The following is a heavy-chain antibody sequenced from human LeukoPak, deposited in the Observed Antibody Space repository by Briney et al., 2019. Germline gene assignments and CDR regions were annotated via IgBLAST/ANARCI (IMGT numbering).Heavy chain of an antibody. Sequence: GGSLRLSCAASGFTFSSYGMHWVRQAPGKELEWVAVIWYDGSNKYYADSVKGRFTISRDNSKNTLYLQMNSLRAEDTAVYYCASRPPHYDSSGYLTWGQGTLVTVSS. J-gene: IGHJ5*02. D-gene: IGHD3-22*01. CDR1: GFTFSSYG. V-gene: IGHV3-33*01. CDR3: ASRPPHYDSSGYLT. CDR2: IWYDGSNK.